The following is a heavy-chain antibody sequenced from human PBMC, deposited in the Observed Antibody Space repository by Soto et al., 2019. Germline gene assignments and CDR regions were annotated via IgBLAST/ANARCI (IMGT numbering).Heavy chain of an antibody. J-gene: IGHJ6*02. CDR2: ISSSSSYR. CDR1: GFTFSSYS. D-gene: IGHD3-9*01. Sequence: EVQLVESGGGLVKPGGSLRLSCAASGFTFSSYSMNWVRQAPGKGLEWVSSISSSSSYRYYADSVTGRFTISSDNARNSLYLQRNSLRAEDTAVYYCARDQYYDILTGYLGGYGMDVWGQGTTVTVFS. V-gene: IGHV3-21*01. CDR3: ARDQYYDILTGYLGGYGMDV.